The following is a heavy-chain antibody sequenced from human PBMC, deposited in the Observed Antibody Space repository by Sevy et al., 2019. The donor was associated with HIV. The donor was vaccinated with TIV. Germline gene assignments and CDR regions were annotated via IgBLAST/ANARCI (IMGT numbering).Heavy chain of an antibody. D-gene: IGHD4-17*01. CDR1: GFTFSSYA. Sequence: GESLKISCAASGFTFSSYALSWVRQAPGKGLEWVSSISGPGGTTYYADSVKGRFTISRDNSKDTLYLQMNSLRADDSALYYCAKGDAPTTDYGGYVPNGFDIWGQGTMVTVSS. V-gene: IGHV3-23*01. CDR3: AKGDAPTTDYGGYVPNGFDI. J-gene: IGHJ3*02. CDR2: ISGPGGTT.